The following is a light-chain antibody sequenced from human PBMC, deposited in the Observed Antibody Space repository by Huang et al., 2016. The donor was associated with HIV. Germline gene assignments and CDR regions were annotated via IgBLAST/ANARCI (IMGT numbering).Light chain of an antibody. CDR3: QQRSNWPPNT. CDR1: QSVDNY. CDR2: DAS. J-gene: IGKJ2*01. V-gene: IGKV3-11*01. Sequence: EIVLTQSPVTLSLSPGERATLSCRASQSVDNYLAWYQQKPGQAPRLLIYDASNRATGIPARFSGSVFGTDFTLTISSLEPEDFAVYYCQQRSNWPPNTFGQGTKVEIK.